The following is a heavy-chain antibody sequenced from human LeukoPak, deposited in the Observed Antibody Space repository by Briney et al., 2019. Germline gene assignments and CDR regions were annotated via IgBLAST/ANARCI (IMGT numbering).Heavy chain of an antibody. CDR1: GGSISSGGYS. CDR3: ARAMVRGAYNWFDP. CDR2: IYHSGST. Sequence: SQTLSLTCAVSGGSISSGGYSWSWIRQPPGKGLEWIGYIYHSGSTYYNPSLKSRVTISVDRSKNQFSLKLSSVTAADTAVYYCARAMVRGAYNWFDPWGQGTLVTVSS. J-gene: IGHJ5*02. D-gene: IGHD3-10*01. V-gene: IGHV4-30-2*01.